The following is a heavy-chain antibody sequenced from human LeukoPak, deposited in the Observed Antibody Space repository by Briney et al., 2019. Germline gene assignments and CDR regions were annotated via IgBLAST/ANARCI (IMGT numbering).Heavy chain of an antibody. CDR2: IFYHSSN. CDR1: GGSLSSSSYY. CDR3: ARSLQAVGGIWCFDL. V-gene: IGHV4-39*02. J-gene: IGHJ2*01. Sequence: PSETLSLTCTVSGGSLSSSSYYWGWIRQPPGKGLECIGSIFYHSSNYYNLSLKSRVTISVDTSTNHFSLKLPSVTAADTAVYYCARSLQAVGGIWCFDLWGRGTLVTVSS. D-gene: IGHD6-19*01.